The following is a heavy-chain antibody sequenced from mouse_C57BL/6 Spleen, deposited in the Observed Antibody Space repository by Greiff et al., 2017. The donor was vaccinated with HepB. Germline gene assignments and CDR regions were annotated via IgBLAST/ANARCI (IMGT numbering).Heavy chain of an antibody. CDR2: IWSGGST. J-gene: IGHJ1*03. V-gene: IGHV2-2*01. CDR3: ARNWDVSWYFDV. D-gene: IGHD4-1*01. Sequence: VQRVESGPGLVQPSQSLSITCTVSGFSLTSYGVHWVRQSPGKGLEWLGVIWSGGSTDYNAAFISRLSISKDNSKSQVFFKMNSLQADDTAIYYCARNWDVSWYFDVWGTGTTVTVSS. CDR1: GFSLTSYG.